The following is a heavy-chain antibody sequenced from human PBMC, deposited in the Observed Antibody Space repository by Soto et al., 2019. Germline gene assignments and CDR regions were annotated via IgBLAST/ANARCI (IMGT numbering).Heavy chain of an antibody. D-gene: IGHD2-15*01. J-gene: IGHJ4*02. V-gene: IGHV3-23*01. CDR3: AKDGGGGSWASLFDY. Sequence: EVQLLESGGGLVQPGGSLRLSCAASGFTFSSYAMSWVRQAPGKGLEWVSAISGSGGSTYYADSVKGRFTISRDNSKNTLYLQMNSLGAEDTAVYYCAKDGGGGSWASLFDYWGQGTLVTVSS. CDR2: ISGSGGST. CDR1: GFTFSSYA.